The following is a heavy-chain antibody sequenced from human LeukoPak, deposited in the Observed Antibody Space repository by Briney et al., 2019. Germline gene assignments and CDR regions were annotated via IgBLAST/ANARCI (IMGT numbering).Heavy chain of an antibody. V-gene: IGHV3-7*01. CDR1: GFAFSSYW. CDR3: ARDSVGDLLDY. D-gene: IGHD4-17*01. J-gene: IGHJ4*02. Sequence: PGGSLRLSCAASGFAFSSYWMSWVRQAPGKGLEWVANIKQDGSEKYYVDSVKGRFTISRDNAKNSIYLQMDSLRVEDTAIYYCARDSVGDLLDYWGQGTPVTVSS. CDR2: IKQDGSEK.